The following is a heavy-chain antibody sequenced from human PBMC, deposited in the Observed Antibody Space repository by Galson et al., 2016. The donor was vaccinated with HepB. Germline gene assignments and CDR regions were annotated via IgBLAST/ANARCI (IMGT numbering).Heavy chain of an antibody. D-gene: IGHD3-10*01. CDR2: IYYSGST. CDR1: GGSISSGGYY. CDR3: AREYTILRGVNYWYFDL. J-gene: IGHJ2*01. Sequence: TLSLTCNVSGGSISSGGYYWSWIRQHPGKGLEWIGYIYYSGSTYYNPSLQSRVTISVDTSKNQFSLRLSSVTAADTAVYFCAREYTILRGVNYWYFDLWGRGTLVTVSS. V-gene: IGHV4-31*03.